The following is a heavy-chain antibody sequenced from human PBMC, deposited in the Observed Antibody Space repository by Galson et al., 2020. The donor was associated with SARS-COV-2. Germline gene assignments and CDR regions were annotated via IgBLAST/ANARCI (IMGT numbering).Heavy chain of an antibody. J-gene: IGHJ4*02. D-gene: IGHD6-19*01. CDR3: ARHGASSGWYEGIDY. V-gene: IGHV5-51*01. Sequence: GESLKISCKGSGYSFTNYWIGWVRQVPGKGLEWMVIIYPDDSYTTYSPSFRGQVTISRDKSLSTAYLQWSSLKASDTAMYYCARHGASSGWYEGIDYWGQGTLVTVSS. CDR1: GYSFTNYW. CDR2: IYPDDSYT.